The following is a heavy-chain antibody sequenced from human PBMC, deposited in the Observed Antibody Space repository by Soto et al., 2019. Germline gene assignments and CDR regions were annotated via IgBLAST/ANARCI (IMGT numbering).Heavy chain of an antibody. J-gene: IGHJ6*02. D-gene: IGHD3-3*01. Sequence: QVQLVESGGGVVQPGRSLRLSCAASGFTFSSYGMHWVRQAPGKGLEWVAVISYDGSNKYYADSVKGRFTISRDNSKNTLFLQMNSLSAEDTAVYYCSKALRFLAWTYFYGMDVWGQGTTVTVSS. CDR3: SKALRFLAWTYFYGMDV. V-gene: IGHV3-30*18. CDR2: ISYDGSNK. CDR1: GFTFSSYG.